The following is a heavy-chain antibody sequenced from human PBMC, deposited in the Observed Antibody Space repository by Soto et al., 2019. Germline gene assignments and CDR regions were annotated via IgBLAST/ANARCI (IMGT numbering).Heavy chain of an antibody. CDR3: ARMIPPYYYDSSGEGAFDI. CDR2: IIPIFGTA. D-gene: IGHD3-22*01. V-gene: IGHV1-69*13. Sequence: SVKVSCKASGGTFSSYAISWVRQAPGQGLEWMGGIIPIFGTANYAQKFQGRVTITADESTSTAYMELSSLRSEDTAVYYCARMIPPYYYDSSGEGAFDIWGQGTMVTVSS. J-gene: IGHJ3*02. CDR1: GGTFSSYA.